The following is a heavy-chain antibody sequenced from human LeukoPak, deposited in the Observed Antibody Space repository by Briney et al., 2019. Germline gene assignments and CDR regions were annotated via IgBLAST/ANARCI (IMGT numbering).Heavy chain of an antibody. J-gene: IGHJ6*02. D-gene: IGHD3-22*01. V-gene: IGHV1-24*01. CDR2: FDPENGET. CDR3: ARGYYDSGGYYYYYYGMDV. Sequence: ASVKVSCKASGGTFSSYAISWVRQAPGQGLEWMGGFDPENGETFYAQKFQGRVTLTEDTSKDTAYMELSSLRSEDTAVYYCARGYYDSGGYYYYYYGMDVWGQGTTVTVSS. CDR1: GGTFSSYA.